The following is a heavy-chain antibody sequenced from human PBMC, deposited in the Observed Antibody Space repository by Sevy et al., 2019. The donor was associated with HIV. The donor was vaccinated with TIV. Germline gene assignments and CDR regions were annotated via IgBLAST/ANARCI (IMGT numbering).Heavy chain of an antibody. CDR2: INQDGSDR. D-gene: IGHD2-2*01. V-gene: IGHV3-7*03. CDR3: ARVDCGSITCQGRDPFDI. J-gene: IGHJ3*02. CDR1: TVIFSDHW. Sequence: GGSLRLSCAASTVIFSDHWMTWVRQAPGKGLEWVAHINQDGSDRHYVDSVKGRFTISRDNARQSVYLQMNSLRVEDTAVYYCARVDCGSITCQGRDPFDIWGQWTTVTVSS.